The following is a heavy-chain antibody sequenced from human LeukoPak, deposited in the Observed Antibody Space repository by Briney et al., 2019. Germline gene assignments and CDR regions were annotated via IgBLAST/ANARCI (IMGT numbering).Heavy chain of an antibody. D-gene: IGHD2-2*01. CDR2: ISWNSGSI. CDR3: AKDVSAASYYYYYGMDV. J-gene: IGHJ6*02. V-gene: IGHV3-9*01. Sequence: GRSLRLSCAASGFTFDDYAMHWVRQAPGKGLEWDSGISWNSGSIGYADSVKGRFTISRDNAKNSLYLQMNSLRAEDTAVYYCAKDVSAASYYYYYGMDVWGQGTTVTVSS. CDR1: GFTFDDYA.